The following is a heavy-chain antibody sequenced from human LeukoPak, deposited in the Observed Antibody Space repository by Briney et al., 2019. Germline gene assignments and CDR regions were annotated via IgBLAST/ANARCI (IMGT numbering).Heavy chain of an antibody. CDR1: GYNFITHD. CDR2: MNPKSGNT. CDR3: ASYSGSSTRGVDP. Sequence: ASVRVSCKASGYNFITHDINWVRQATGQGLEWMGWMNPKSGNTGYAHKFQGRVTMTRDTSTSTAYMEPSSLTLEDTAVYYCASYSGSSTRGVDPWGRGTLVTVSS. V-gene: IGHV1-8*01. J-gene: IGHJ5*02. D-gene: IGHD1-26*01.